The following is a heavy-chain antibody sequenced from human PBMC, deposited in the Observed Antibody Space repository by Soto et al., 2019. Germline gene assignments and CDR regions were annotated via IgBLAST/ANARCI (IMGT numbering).Heavy chain of an antibody. CDR3: SNANRRFIGSDWLGP. CDR2: ISGSGGST. J-gene: IGHJ5*02. V-gene: IGHV3-23*01. D-gene: IGHD2-15*01. CDR1: GFTFSSYA. Sequence: GGSLRLSCAASGFTFSSYAMSWVRQAPGKGLEWVSAISGSGGSTYYADSVKGRFTISRDNSKNTLYLQMNSRRAEDTAVYYCSNANRRFIGSDWLGPFGQVTLITVCS.